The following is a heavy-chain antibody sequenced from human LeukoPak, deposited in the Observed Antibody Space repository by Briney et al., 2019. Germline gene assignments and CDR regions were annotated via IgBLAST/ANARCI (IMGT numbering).Heavy chain of an antibody. CDR1: GGTFSSYA. CDR2: IIPIFGTA. V-gene: IGHV1-69*05. D-gene: IGHD5-24*01. Sequence: ASVKVSCKASGGTFSSYAISWVRQAPGQGLEWMGGIIPIFGTANYAQKFQGRVTITTDESTSTAYIELSSLRSEDTAVYYCARGEMATMTDDAFDIWGQGTMVTVSS. J-gene: IGHJ3*02. CDR3: ARGEMATMTDDAFDI.